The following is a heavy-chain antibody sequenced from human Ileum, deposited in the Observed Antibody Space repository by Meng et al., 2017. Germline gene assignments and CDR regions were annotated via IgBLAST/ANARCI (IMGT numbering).Heavy chain of an antibody. Sequence: VMLTELVHVLVECSVTRALLVNFSGGSSSSCFFWSWVRLCLGMGLVWIGQSYLCGIPYYNPSLESRVTISVDKSKNQFSLRLTSVTAADTAIFYCVRHGGKYFDSWGQGTLVTVSS. J-gene: IGHJ4*02. V-gene: IGHV4-4*02. CDR1: GGSSSSCFF. CDR2: SYLCGIP. D-gene: IGHD2-15*01. CDR3: VRHGGKYFDS.